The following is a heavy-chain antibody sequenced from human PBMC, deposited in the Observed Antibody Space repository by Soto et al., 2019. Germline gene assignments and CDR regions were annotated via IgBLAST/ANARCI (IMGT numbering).Heavy chain of an antibody. J-gene: IGHJ4*02. CDR1: GGSFSGYY. CDR2: INHSGST. D-gene: IGHD3-22*01. V-gene: IGHV4-34*01. Sequence: QVQLQQWGAGLLKPSETLSLTCAVYGGSFSGYYWSWIRQPPGKGLEWIGEINHSGSTNYNPSLKRRVTISVDTSKNQFSLKLSSVTAADTAVYYCARARRYYYDSSGLDYWGQGTLVTVSS. CDR3: ARARRYYYDSSGLDY.